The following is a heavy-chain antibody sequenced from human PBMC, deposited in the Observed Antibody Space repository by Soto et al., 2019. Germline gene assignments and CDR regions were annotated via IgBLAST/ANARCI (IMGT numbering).Heavy chain of an antibody. CDR3: ARVTRVVVPAAILYYYYGMDV. CDR2: INHSGST. Sequence: QVQLQQWGAGLLKPSETLSLTCAVYGGSFSGYYWSWIRQPPGKGLEWIGEINHSGSTSYNPSLKSRVTISVDTSKNQFSLKLSSVTAADTAVYYCARVTRVVVPAAILYYYYGMDVWGQGTTVTVSS. CDR1: GGSFSGYY. D-gene: IGHD2-2*01. J-gene: IGHJ6*02. V-gene: IGHV4-34*01.